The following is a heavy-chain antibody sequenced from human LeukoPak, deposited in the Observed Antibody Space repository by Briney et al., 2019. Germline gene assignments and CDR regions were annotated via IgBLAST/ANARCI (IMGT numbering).Heavy chain of an antibody. J-gene: IGHJ3*02. V-gene: IGHV4-59*01. CDR3: SREGPASYDAFDI. CDR1: GGSISSYY. CDR2: IYYSGST. Sequence: SETLSLTCTVSGGSISSYYWSWIRQPPGKGLEWIGYIYYSGSTNYNPSLKSRVTISVDTSKNQFSLKLSSVTAADTAVYFCSREGPASYDAFDIWGQGTMVTVSS.